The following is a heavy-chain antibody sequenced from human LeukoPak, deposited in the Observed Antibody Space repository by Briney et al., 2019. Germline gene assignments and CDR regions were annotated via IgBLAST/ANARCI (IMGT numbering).Heavy chain of an antibody. CDR2: IIPIFGTA. J-gene: IGHJ6*03. V-gene: IGHV1-69*05. D-gene: IGHD2-2*01. CDR3: ARGQLLSTGRYYYYYMDV. Sequence: ASVKVSCKASGGTFSSYAISWVRQAPGQGLEWMGGIIPIFGTANYAQKFQGRVTITTDESTSTAYMELSSLRSEDTAVYYCARGQLLSTGRYYYYYMDVWGKGTTVTVSS. CDR1: GGTFSSYA.